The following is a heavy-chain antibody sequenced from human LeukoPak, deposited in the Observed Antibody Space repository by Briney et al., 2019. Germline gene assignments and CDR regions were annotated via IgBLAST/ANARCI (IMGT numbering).Heavy chain of an antibody. CDR2: IYRGGST. Sequence: PGGSLRLSCAASGFTVSSNYMSWVRQAPGKGLEWVSVIYRGGSTYYADSVKGRFTISRDNSKNTLYLQMNSLRAEDTAVYYCAAVAAAGPLGSDAFDIWGQGTIVTVS. J-gene: IGHJ3*02. D-gene: IGHD6-13*01. CDR1: GFTVSSNY. V-gene: IGHV3-53*01. CDR3: AAVAAAGPLGSDAFDI.